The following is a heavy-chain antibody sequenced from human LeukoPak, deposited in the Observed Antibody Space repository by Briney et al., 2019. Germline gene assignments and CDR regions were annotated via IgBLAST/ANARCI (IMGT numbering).Heavy chain of an antibody. Sequence: SETLSLTCTVSGDSISSSNSYRGWIRQPPGKGLEWIGSIYYSGSTYYNPSLKSRVTISVDTSKNQFSLKLSSVTAADTAVYYCASLGGGFFGEFYQRPSDYWGQGNLVIVSS. CDR1: GDSISSSNSY. V-gene: IGHV4-39*01. D-gene: IGHD3-10*01. J-gene: IGHJ4*02. CDR3: ASLGGGFFGEFYQRPSDY. CDR2: IYYSGST.